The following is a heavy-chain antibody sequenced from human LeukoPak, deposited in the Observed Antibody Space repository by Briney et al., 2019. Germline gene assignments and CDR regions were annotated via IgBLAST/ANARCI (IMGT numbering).Heavy chain of an antibody. CDR3: ARDRQVAFDI. CDR2: IIPIFGTA. Sequence: SVKVSCKASGGTFSSYAISWVRQAPGQGLEWMGGIIPIFGTANYAQKFQGRVTITTDTSTSTAYMELRSLRSDDTAVYYCARDRQVAFDIWGQGTMVTVSS. V-gene: IGHV1-69*05. J-gene: IGHJ3*02. CDR1: GGTFSSYA.